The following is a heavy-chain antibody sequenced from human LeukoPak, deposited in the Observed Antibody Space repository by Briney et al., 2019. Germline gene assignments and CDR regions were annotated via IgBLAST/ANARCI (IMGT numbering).Heavy chain of an antibody. V-gene: IGHV4-34*01. J-gene: IGHJ3*02. Sequence: SETLSLTCAVYGGSFGGYYWSWIRQPPGKGLEWIGEINHSGSTNYNPSLKSRVTISVDTSKNQFSLKLSSVTAADTAVYYCARDDVRCSGGSCYSDSAFDIWGQGTMVTVSS. CDR1: GGSFGGYY. CDR3: ARDDVRCSGGSCYSDSAFDI. D-gene: IGHD2-15*01. CDR2: INHSGST.